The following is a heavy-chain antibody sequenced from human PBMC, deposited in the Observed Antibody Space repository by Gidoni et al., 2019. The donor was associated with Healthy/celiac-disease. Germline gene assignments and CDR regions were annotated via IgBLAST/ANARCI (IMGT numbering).Heavy chain of an antibody. CDR3: ARDYGGNSQRWGFDY. CDR2: INHSGST. CDR1: GGSFSGYY. Sequence: QVQLQQWGAGRLKPSEHLSLTCAVHGGSFSGYYWGWIRQPPGTGLEWVGEINHSGSTNYNPSLKSRVTISVDTSKNQFSLKLSSVTAADTAVYYCARDYGGNSQRWGFDYWGQGTLVTVSS. J-gene: IGHJ4*02. D-gene: IGHD4-17*01. V-gene: IGHV4-34*01.